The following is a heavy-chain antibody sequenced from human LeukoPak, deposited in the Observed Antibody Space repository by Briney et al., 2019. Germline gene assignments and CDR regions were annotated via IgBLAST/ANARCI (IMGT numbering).Heavy chain of an antibody. V-gene: IGHV3-15*01. CDR2: IKSRTDGETT. D-gene: IGHD2-21*02. Sequence: PGGSLRLSCAASGFTFSTAWVNWVRQAPGKGLEWIGRIKSRTDGETTDYAAPVKDRFTISRDDSRNMLFLQMNNLNSEDTAIYYCTTDGAVVITDDAFDIWGKGTMVTVSS. J-gene: IGHJ3*02. CDR1: GFTFSTAW. CDR3: TTDGAVVITDDAFDI.